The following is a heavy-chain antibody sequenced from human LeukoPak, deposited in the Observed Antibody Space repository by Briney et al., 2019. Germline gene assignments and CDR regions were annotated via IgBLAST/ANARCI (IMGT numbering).Heavy chain of an antibody. CDR1: GYTFTSYG. J-gene: IGHJ6*02. V-gene: IGHV1-18*01. CDR3: ARGSLRDVEQWLVGRYYYYGMDV. D-gene: IGHD6-19*01. CDR2: ISAYNGNT. Sequence: ASVKVSCKASGYTFTSYGISWVRQAPGQGLEWMGWISAYNGNTNYAQKLQGRVTMITDTSTSTAYMELRSLRSDDTAVYYCARGSLRDVEQWLVGRYYYYGMDVWGQGTTVTVSS.